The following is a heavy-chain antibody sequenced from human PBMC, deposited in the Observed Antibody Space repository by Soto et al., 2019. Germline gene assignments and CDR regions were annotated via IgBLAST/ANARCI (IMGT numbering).Heavy chain of an antibody. J-gene: IGHJ6*02. CDR3: ARGKGMEENYYYYGLDI. D-gene: IGHD1-1*01. Sequence: ASVKVSCKASGYTFTTHAMHWVRQAPGQSLEWMGWINGGTGQTKHSQRFQGRVNITRDTSASTAYMELSSLRSEDTAVYYCARGKGMEENYYYYGLDIWGQGTTVTASS. CDR1: GYTFTTHA. CDR2: INGGTGQT. V-gene: IGHV1-3*01.